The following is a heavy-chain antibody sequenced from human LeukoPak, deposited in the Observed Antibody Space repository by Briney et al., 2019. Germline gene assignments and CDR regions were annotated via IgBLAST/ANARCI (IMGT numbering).Heavy chain of an antibody. J-gene: IGHJ4*02. V-gene: IGHV1-2*02. CDR2: IVPNSGVT. CDR1: GYSFTGYY. D-gene: IGHD2-21*02. Sequence: ASVKVSCKASGYSFTGYYMRWVRQAPGQGLEWMGWIVPNSGVTNYAQKFQGRVTLTRDTSISTAYMELSSLRSDDTAVYYCARGYCSGDCFTLFDYWGQGTLVTVSS. CDR3: ARGYCSGDCFTLFDY.